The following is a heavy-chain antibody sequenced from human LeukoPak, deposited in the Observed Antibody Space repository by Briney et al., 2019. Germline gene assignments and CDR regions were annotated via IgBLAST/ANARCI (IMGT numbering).Heavy chain of an antibody. CDR3: AKAVQLWDYFDY. Sequence: GGSLRLSCAASGFTFSSYAMSWVRQAPGEGLEWVSVISGSGGSTYFADSVEGRFTISRDNSKNTLYLQMHSLRAEDTAVYYCAKAVQLWDYFDYWGQGTLVTVSS. CDR2: ISGSGGST. CDR1: GFTFSSYA. J-gene: IGHJ4*02. D-gene: IGHD5-18*01. V-gene: IGHV3-23*01.